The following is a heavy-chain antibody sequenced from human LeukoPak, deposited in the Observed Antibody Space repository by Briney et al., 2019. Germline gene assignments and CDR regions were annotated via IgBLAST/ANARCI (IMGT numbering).Heavy chain of an antibody. V-gene: IGHV1-18*01. CDR1: GGSFSSYV. D-gene: IGHD6-13*01. CDR2: ISAYNGNT. J-gene: IGHJ4*02. Sequence: ASVKVSCKASGGSFSSYVITWVRQAPGQGLEWMGWISAYNGNTNYAQKLQGRVTMTTDTSTSTAYMELRSLRSDDTAVYYCARDYGVGAAAATGYWGQRTLVTVSS. CDR3: ARDYGVGAAAATGY.